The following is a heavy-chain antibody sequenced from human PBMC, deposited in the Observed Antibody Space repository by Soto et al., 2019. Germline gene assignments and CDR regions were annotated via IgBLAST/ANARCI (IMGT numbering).Heavy chain of an antibody. D-gene: IGHD2-2*01. CDR1: GFTFSDHD. CDR2: ISRGGTFT. Sequence: PGGSLRLSCIASGFTFSDHDITWIRQAPGKGLQWISYISRGGTFTNYADSVNGRFTISRDDAKTSLCLQMDSLTAEDTAVYYCARFSSKWYKHWDYLGQGTLLT. CDR3: ARFSSKWYKHWDY. J-gene: IGHJ4*02. V-gene: IGHV3-11*06.